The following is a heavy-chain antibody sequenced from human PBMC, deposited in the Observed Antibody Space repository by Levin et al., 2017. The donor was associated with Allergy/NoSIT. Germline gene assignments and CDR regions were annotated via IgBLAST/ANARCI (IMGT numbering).Heavy chain of an antibody. V-gene: IGHV1-69*06. CDR3: ARVWEQLAEGDGAFDI. J-gene: IGHJ3*02. D-gene: IGHD6-6*01. CDR1: GGTFSSYA. Sequence: SVKVSCKASGGTFSSYAISWVRQAPGQGLEWMGGIIPIFGTANYAQKFQGRVTITADKSTSTAYMELSSLRSEDTAVYYCARVWEQLAEGDGAFDIWGQGTMVTVSS. CDR2: IIPIFGTA.